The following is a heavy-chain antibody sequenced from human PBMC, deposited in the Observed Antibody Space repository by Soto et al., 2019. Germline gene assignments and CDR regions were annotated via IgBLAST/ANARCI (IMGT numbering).Heavy chain of an antibody. CDR3: AKGRFNFDY. CDR1: GFTFSSHA. V-gene: IGHV3-23*01. J-gene: IGHJ4*02. CDR2: ISNSGVDT. Sequence: GGSLRLSCAASGFTFSSHAMIWVRQAPGKGLEWVSGISNSGVDTFYADSVKGRFTVSRDNSKNTLYLQMNSLRVEDTAVYYCAKGRFNFDYWGQGTLVTVSS.